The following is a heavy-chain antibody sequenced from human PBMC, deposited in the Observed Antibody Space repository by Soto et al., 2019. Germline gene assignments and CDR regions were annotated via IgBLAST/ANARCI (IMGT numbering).Heavy chain of an antibody. CDR2: ISYSGGST. V-gene: IGHV3-23*01. D-gene: IGHD3-10*01. Sequence: LRLSCAASGFTFSMFAMNWVRQAPGKGLEWVASISYSGGSTNYADSVRGRFTISRDNSKNTLSLQMTSLRAEDTAVYYCAKVMGSTSSTANFDYWGRGTLGHRLL. J-gene: IGHJ4*02. CDR1: GFTFSMFA. CDR3: AKVMGSTSSTANFDY.